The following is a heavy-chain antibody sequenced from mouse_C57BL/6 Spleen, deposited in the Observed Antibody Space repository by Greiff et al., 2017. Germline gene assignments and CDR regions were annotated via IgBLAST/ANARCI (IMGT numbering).Heavy chain of an antibody. CDR3: ARHEDRNYGSSYNYAMDY. D-gene: IGHD1-1*01. CDR1: GYTFTEYT. V-gene: IGHV1-62-2*01. CDR2: FYPGSGSI. Sequence: VQRVESGAELVKPGASVKLSCKASGYTFTEYTIHWVKQRSGQGLEWIGWFYPGSGSIKYNEKFKDKATLTADKSSSTVYMELSRLTSEDSAVYFCARHEDRNYGSSYNYAMDYWGQGTSVTVSS. J-gene: IGHJ4*01.